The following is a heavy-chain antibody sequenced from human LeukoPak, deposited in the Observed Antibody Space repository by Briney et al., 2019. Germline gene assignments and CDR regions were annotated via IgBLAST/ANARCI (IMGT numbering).Heavy chain of an antibody. J-gene: IGHJ6*03. D-gene: IGHD2-2*02. CDR2: IYYSGST. CDR1: GGSISSYY. CDR3: ARVRYCSSTSCYTYYYYMDV. Sequence: PSETLSLTCTVSGGSISSYYWSWIRQPPGKGLEWIGYIYYSGSTNYNPSLKSRVNISVDTSKNQFSLKLSSVTAADTAVYYCARVRYCSSTSCYTYYYYMDVWGKGTTVTVSS. V-gene: IGHV4-59*01.